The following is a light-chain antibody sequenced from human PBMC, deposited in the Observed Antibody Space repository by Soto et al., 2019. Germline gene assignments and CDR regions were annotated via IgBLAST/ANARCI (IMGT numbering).Light chain of an antibody. J-gene: IGLJ2*01. Sequence: QAVLTQSPSASASLGASVKLTCTLSSGHSTYAIALHRQQPEKGPRYLMKLDSDGIHSKGDGIPDRFSGSSSGAERYLTISSLQSEDEADYYCQTWGTGIVLFGGGTKLTVL. CDR2: LDSDGIH. V-gene: IGLV4-69*02. CDR3: QTWGTGIVL. CDR1: SGHSTYA.